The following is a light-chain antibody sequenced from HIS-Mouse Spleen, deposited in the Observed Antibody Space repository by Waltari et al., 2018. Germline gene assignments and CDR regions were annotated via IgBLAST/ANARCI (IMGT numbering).Light chain of an antibody. Sequence: QSALTQPASVSGSPGQSTTIACTGTSSDVGSYNLVSGYQQPPGKAPKLMIYEGSKRASGVSDRFSGYKSGKTASLTTSGLQAEDEAAYYCCSYAGSRTWVFGGGAKLTVL. CDR1: SSDVGSYNL. CDR3: CSYAGSRTWV. CDR2: EGS. V-gene: IGLV2-23*01. J-gene: IGLJ3*02.